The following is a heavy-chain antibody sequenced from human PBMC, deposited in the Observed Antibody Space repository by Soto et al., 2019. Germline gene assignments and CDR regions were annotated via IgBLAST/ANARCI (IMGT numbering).Heavy chain of an antibody. D-gene: IGHD1-26*01. Sequence: ASVKVSCKASGYTFTGYAMHWVRQAPGQRLEWMGWINAGNGNTKYSQKFQGRVTITRDTSASTAYMELSSLRSEDTAVYYCARGEPWELLAFDYWGQGTLVTVSS. V-gene: IGHV1-3*01. J-gene: IGHJ4*02. CDR2: INAGNGNT. CDR3: ARGEPWELLAFDY. CDR1: GYTFTGYA.